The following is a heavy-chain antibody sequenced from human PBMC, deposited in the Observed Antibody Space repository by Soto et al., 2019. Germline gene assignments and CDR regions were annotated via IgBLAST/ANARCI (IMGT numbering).Heavy chain of an antibody. J-gene: IGHJ4*02. CDR3: ARHVYDSRLNYLYFDP. D-gene: IGHD3-22*01. CDR1: GVSISSGNW. V-gene: IGHV4-4*02. Sequence: SATLSPTCDVSGVSISSGNWWSWVRQPPGKGLEWIAEVYNDGSANYHPSLESRATISVDRSKNQFSLRLSSVTAADTCKYYCARHVYDSRLNYLYFDPWGQGTLVTVSS. CDR2: VYNDGSA.